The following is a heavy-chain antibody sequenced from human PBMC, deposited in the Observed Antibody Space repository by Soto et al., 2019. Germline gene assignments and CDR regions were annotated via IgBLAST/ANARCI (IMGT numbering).Heavy chain of an antibody. CDR3: ATQSYDILTGYYRIFDY. D-gene: IGHD3-9*01. CDR1: GGSISSSSYY. Sequence: PSETLSLTCTVSGGSISSSSYYWGWIRQPPGKGLEWIGSIYYSGSTYYNPSLKSRVTISVDTSKNQFSLKLGSVTAADTAVYYCATQSYDILTGYYRIFDYWGQGTLVTVSS. V-gene: IGHV4-39*01. J-gene: IGHJ4*02. CDR2: IYYSGST.